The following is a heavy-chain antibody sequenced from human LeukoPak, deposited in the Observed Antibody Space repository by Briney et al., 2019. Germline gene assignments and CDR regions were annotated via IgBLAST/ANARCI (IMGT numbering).Heavy chain of an antibody. V-gene: IGHV3-21*01. CDR3: ASTIFWPPKNFDY. CDR2: ISSSSSYI. J-gene: IGHJ4*02. D-gene: IGHD3-9*01. Sequence: GGSLRLSCAASGFTFNSYWMSWVRQAPGKGLEWVSSISSSSSYIYYADSVKARFTISRDNAKDSLYLQMNSLRAEDTAVYYCASTIFWPPKNFDYWGQGTLVTVSS. CDR1: GFTFNSYW.